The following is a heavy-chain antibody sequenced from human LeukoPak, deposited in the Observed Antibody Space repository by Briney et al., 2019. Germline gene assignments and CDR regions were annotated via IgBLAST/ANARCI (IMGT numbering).Heavy chain of an antibody. CDR3: ARTGLYGSGSSDY. V-gene: IGHV4-38-2*01. D-gene: IGHD3-10*01. J-gene: IGHJ4*02. CDR1: GYSISSGYY. CDR2: IYHSGST. Sequence: SETLSLTRAVSGYSISSGYYWGWIRQPPGKGLEWIGSIYHSGSTYYNPSLKSRVTISVDTSKNQFSLKLNSVTAADTAVYYCARTGLYGSGSSDYWGQGTLVTVSS.